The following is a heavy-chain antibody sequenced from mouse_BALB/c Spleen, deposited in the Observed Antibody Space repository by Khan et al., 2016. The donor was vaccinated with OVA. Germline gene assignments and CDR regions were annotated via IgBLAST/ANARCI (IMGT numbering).Heavy chain of an antibody. CDR2: ISYSGVT. CDR3: ARGNYYGYYFDY. CDR1: GYSITSGYA. D-gene: IGHD1-1*01. J-gene: IGHJ2*01. V-gene: IGHV3-2*02. Sequence: EVQLVESGPGLVKPSQSLSLTCTVTGYSITSGYAWNWIRQFPGNKLEWMGYISYSGVTSYTPSLKSRISITRDTSKNQFFLQLNSVTNEDTATDYCARGNYYGYYFDYWGQGTTLTGSS.